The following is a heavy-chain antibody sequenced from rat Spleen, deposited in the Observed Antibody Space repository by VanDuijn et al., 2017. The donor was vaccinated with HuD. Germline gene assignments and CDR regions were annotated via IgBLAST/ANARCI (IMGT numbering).Heavy chain of an antibody. CDR2: IIYDGSRT. J-gene: IGHJ2*01. CDR1: GFTFSDYG. V-gene: IGHV5S10*01. D-gene: IGHD5-1*01. Sequence: EVQLVESDGGLVQPGRSLKLSCAASGFTFSDYGMAWVRQAPKKGLEWVATIIYDGSRTYYRDSVKGRFTISRDNAKSILYVQMDSLRPEDTATYYCATSGSYFDYWGQGVMVTVSS. CDR3: ATSGSYFDY.